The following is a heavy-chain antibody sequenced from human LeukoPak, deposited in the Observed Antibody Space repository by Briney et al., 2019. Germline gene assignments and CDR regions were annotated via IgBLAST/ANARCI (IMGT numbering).Heavy chain of an antibody. CDR1: GFTFSSYG. J-gene: IGHJ6*02. CDR3: ARPAGTYDYSCGMDV. D-gene: IGHD6-19*01. CDR2: ISYDGSDK. V-gene: IGHV3-30*19. Sequence: PGGSLRLSCAASGFTFSSYGMHWVRQAPGKGLEWVAVISYDGSDKYYADSVKGRFTISRDNSKNTLYLRMNSLRAEDTAVYYCARPAGTYDYSCGMDVWGQGTTVTVSS.